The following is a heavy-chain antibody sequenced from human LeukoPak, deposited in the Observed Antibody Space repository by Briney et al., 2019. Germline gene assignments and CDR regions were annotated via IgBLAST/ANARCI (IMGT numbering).Heavy chain of an antibody. J-gene: IGHJ4*02. CDR1: GGTFSSYA. CDR2: IIPIFGTA. CDR3: AREGEYSSGWYGG. V-gene: IGHV1-69*05. D-gene: IGHD6-19*01. Sequence: SVKVSCKASGGTFSSYAISWVRQAPGQGLEWMGRIIPIFGTASYAQKFQGRVTITTDESTSTAYMELSSLRSEDTAVYYCAREGEYSSGWYGGWGQGTLVTVSS.